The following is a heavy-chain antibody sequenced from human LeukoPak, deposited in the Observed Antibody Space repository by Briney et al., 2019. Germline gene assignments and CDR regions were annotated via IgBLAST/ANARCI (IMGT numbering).Heavy chain of an antibody. CDR1: GGSISSYY. CDR2: IYYSGST. CDR3: ARERSSSGGHNWFDP. J-gene: IGHJ5*02. V-gene: IGHV4-59*12. D-gene: IGHD4-23*01. Sequence: SETLSLTCTVSGGSISSYYWSWIRQPPGKGLEWIGYIYYSGSTNYNPSLESRVTISVDTSKNQFSLKLSSVTAADAAVYYCARERSSSGGHNWFDPWGQGTLVTVSS.